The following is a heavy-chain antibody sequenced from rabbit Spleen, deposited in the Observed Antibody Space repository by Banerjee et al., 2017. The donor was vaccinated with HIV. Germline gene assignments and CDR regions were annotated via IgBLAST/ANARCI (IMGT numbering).Heavy chain of an antibody. CDR3: ARDLVAAIGWNFNL. V-gene: IGHV1S45*01. D-gene: IGHD5-1*01. J-gene: IGHJ4*01. Sequence: QEQLVESGGDLVQPEGSLTLCCTASGFTISSGQWICWVRQAPGKGLEWIACINMFTGKSVYASWAKGRFIMSRPSSTTVTLQMTSLTVADTATYFCARDLVAAIGWNFNLWGPGTLVTVS. CDR1: GFTISSGQW. CDR2: INMFTGKS.